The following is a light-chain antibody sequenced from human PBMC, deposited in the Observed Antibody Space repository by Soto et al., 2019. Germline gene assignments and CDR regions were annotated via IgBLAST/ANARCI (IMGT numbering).Light chain of an antibody. V-gene: IGLV2-14*01. Sequence: QSALTQPACVSGSPGQSITSSCSGTSSDVGRYNYVSWYQQHPGTAPKLMIYEVSNRPSGVSNRFSGSKSGDTASLTISGLQAEDEADYCCSSYTSTFTYVFGAGTKVTVL. CDR3: SSYTSTFTYV. CDR2: EVS. J-gene: IGLJ1*01. CDR1: SSDVGRYNY.